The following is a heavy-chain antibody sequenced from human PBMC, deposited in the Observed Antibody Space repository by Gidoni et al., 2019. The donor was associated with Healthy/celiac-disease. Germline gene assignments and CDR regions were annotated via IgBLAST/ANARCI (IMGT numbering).Heavy chain of an antibody. CDR3: ARAGYSGYGGPFDI. CDR2: ISAYNGNT. D-gene: IGHD5-12*01. J-gene: IGHJ3*02. Sequence: QVQLLPSGAEVTKPGASVQVSCKASGNTFTSYGISWVRHAPGQGLEWMGWISAYNGNTNYAQKLQGRVTMTTDTATGTAYMELRSRRADDTAVDYGARAGYSGYGGPFDIWGQGTMVTVSS. CDR1: GNTFTSYG. V-gene: IGHV1-18*01.